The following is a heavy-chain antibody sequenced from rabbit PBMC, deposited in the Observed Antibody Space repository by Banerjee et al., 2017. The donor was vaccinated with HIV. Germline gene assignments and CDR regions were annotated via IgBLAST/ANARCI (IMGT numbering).Heavy chain of an antibody. CDR2: IYGGSSGST. CDR1: GFSFSSSYY. Sequence: QEQLVESGGGLVQPEGSLTLTCTASGFSFSSSYYMCWVRQAPGKGPEWIGCIYGGSSGSTYYASWAKGRFTISKTSSTTVTLQMTSLTAADTATYFCARNGGYNYAGHAYWDLWGQGTLVTVS. J-gene: IGHJ3*01. CDR3: ARNGGYNYAGHAYWDL. V-gene: IGHV1S45*01. D-gene: IGHD6-1*01.